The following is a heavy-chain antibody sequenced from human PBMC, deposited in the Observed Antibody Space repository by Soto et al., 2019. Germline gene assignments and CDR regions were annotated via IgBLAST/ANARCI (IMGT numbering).Heavy chain of an antibody. CDR1: GGPLSRGWYY. J-gene: IGHJ6*02. D-gene: IGHD4-4*01. CDR2: IYYSGST. CDR3: ARLTVQDGYYYYGMDV. Sequence: PETLPVTSTVCGGPLSRGWYYWGWCRQPPGKGPEWIGSIYYSGSTYYTPPLQSRVTISVDTSKNQFSLKLSSVTAADTAVYYCARLTVQDGYYYYGMDVWGQGTTVT. V-gene: IGHV4-39*01.